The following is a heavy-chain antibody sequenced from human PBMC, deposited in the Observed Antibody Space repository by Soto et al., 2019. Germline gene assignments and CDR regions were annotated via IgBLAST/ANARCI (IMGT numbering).Heavy chain of an antibody. D-gene: IGHD3-3*01. CDR1: GGSISSYY. CDR3: ARAKPTIFGVVIAFDY. Sequence: PSETLSLTCTVSGGSISSYYWSWIRQPPGKGLEWIGYIYYSGSTNYNPSLKSRVTISVDTSKNQFSLKLSSVTAADTAVYYCARAKPTIFGVVIAFDYWGQGTLVTVSS. V-gene: IGHV4-59*01. CDR2: IYYSGST. J-gene: IGHJ4*02.